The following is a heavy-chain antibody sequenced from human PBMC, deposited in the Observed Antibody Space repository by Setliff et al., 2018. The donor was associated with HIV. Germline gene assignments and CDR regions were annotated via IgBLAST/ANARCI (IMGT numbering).Heavy chain of an antibody. CDR3: AKEVELRPFDY. Sequence: GGSLRLSCAASGFTFSGHGMHWVRQAPGKGLEWVAFIQYDGSDKYYADSVKGRFTISRDNSKNTLYLQMNSLRGEDTAVYYCAKEVELRPFDYWGQGTLVTVSS. J-gene: IGHJ4*02. CDR2: IQYDGSDK. D-gene: IGHD1-7*01. V-gene: IGHV3-30*02. CDR1: GFTFSGHG.